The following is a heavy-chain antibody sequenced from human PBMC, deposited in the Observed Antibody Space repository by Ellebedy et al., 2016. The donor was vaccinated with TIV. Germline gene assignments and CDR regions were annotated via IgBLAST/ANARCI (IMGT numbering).Heavy chain of an antibody. D-gene: IGHD2-2*01. CDR3: ARLSNTNAFFDS. CDR1: RFTFSTYV. J-gene: IGHJ4*02. Sequence: GESLKISXAASRFTFSTYVMTWVRQAPGKGLEWVSAISGSGDATTYADSVKGRFTISRDNSKNTLYLRMNSLRADDTATYYCARLSNTNAFFDSWGQGTLVSVSS. V-gene: IGHV3-23*01. CDR2: ISGSGDAT.